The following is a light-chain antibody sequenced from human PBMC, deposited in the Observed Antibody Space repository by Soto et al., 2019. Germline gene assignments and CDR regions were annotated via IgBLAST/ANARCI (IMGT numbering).Light chain of an antibody. CDR2: SNN. Sequence: QSVLTQPPSASGTPGQRVTISCSGSSSNIRSNTVNWYQQLPGTAPKLLIYSNNQRPSGVPDRFSGSKSGTSASLAISGLQSEDEADYYCAAWDDSLNGVVFGGGTKVTVL. J-gene: IGLJ2*01. CDR1: SSNIRSNT. V-gene: IGLV1-44*01. CDR3: AAWDDSLNGVV.